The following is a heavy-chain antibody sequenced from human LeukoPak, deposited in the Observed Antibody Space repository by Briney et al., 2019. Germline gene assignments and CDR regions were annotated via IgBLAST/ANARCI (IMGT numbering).Heavy chain of an antibody. Sequence: PGGSLRLSCAASGFTFSRSAMTWVRQTPGKGLDWVSSISSSGNTYYADSVKGRFTIFRDNSKNMLYQQMNSLRAEDTAVYYCVKGRISEDGLDFWGQGTLVTVSS. V-gene: IGHV3-23*01. CDR2: ISSSGNT. D-gene: IGHD6-13*01. CDR1: GFTFSRSA. J-gene: IGHJ4*02. CDR3: VKGRISEDGLDF.